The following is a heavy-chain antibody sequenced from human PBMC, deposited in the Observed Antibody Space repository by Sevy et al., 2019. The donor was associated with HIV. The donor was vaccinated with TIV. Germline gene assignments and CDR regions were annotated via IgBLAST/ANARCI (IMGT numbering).Heavy chain of an antibody. Sequence: ASVKVSCKASGYTFTSYGISWVRQAPGQGLEWMGWISAYNGNTNYAQKLQGRVTMTTDTSTSTAYMELRSLRSDDTAVYYCARDPRLSMVRGVITPSYFDYWGQGTLVTVSS. CDR2: ISAYNGNT. CDR1: GYTFTSYG. D-gene: IGHD3-10*01. CDR3: ARDPRLSMVRGVITPSYFDY. V-gene: IGHV1-18*01. J-gene: IGHJ4*02.